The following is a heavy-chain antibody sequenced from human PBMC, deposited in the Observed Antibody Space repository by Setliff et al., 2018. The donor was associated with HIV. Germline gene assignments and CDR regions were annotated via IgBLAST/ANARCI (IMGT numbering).Heavy chain of an antibody. CDR2: ISGDGRNT. V-gene: IGHV3-30*14. CDR3: ARDRGTQHYSFDY. D-gene: IGHD1-26*01. Sequence: GGSLRLSCSASGFSLSEFPMHWVRQAPVKGLEWVASISGDGRNTNYAASVKGRFTISRDSSDTTVSLQMNSLRSEDTAIYYCARDRGTQHYSFDYWGQGTLVTVSS. CDR1: GFSLSEFP. J-gene: IGHJ4*02.